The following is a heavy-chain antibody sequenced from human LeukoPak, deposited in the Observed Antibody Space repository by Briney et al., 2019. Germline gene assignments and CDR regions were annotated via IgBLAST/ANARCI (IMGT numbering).Heavy chain of an antibody. Sequence: RGSLRLSCQASAFIFANYYMSWVRQAPGKGLEWVAAINATGSTTNHGDSVKGRLTISRDNSKNTLYLQMNSLRSEDTATYYCCDGMDVWGQGTTVAVSS. CDR3: CDGMDV. V-gene: IGHV3-23*02. CDR1: AFIFANYY. CDR2: INATGSTT. J-gene: IGHJ6*01.